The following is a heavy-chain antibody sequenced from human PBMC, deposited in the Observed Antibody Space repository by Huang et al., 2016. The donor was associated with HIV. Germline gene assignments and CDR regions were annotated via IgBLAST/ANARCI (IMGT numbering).Heavy chain of an antibody. D-gene: IGHD6-19*01. J-gene: IGHJ5*02. CDR2: IYTSGST. CDR3: ARGDSSGWYPFDP. CDR1: GGSISSGSYY. V-gene: IGHV4-61*02. Sequence: QVQLQESGPGFVKPSQTLSLTCTVSGGSISSGSYYWSWVRQPAGKGLEWIGRIYTSGSTNYNPSLKSRVTILLDTSKNHFSLKLSSVTAADTAVYYCARGDSSGWYPFDPWGQGTLVTVSS.